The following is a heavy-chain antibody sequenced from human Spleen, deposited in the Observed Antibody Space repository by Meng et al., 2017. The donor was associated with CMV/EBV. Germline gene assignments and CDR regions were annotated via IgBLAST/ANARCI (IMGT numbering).Heavy chain of an antibody. Sequence: CAASGFTFSSYGMHWVRQAPGKGLEWVAVLWYDGTNKYYADSVKGRFTISRDNSKNTLYLQMNSLRAEDTAVYYCARLGSGWYMDYWGQGTLVTVSS. D-gene: IGHD6-19*01. J-gene: IGHJ4*02. CDR3: ARLGSGWYMDY. CDR2: LWYDGTNK. CDR1: GFTFSSYG. V-gene: IGHV3-33*01.